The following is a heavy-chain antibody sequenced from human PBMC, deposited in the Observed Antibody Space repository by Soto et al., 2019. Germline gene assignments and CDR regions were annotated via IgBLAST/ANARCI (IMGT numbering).Heavy chain of an antibody. CDR1: GYTFTAYY. CDR2: INPKFGDT. J-gene: IGHJ6*02. V-gene: IGHV1-2*02. CDR3: ARNMDYYYGRGSGNGHGV. Sequence: VQLVQSGAEVKEPGDSVRVSCEASGYTFTAYYIHWVRQAPGQGLEWMGWINPKFGDTTYAQDFQGRVSMTRDMSISTVYMELSRLTSDDTAIYYCARNMDYYYGRGSGNGHGVWGQGTTVMVFS. D-gene: IGHD3-10*02.